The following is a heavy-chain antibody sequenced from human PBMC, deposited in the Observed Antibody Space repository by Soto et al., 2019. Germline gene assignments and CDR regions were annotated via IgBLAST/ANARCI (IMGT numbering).Heavy chain of an antibody. V-gene: IGHV3-7*03. D-gene: IGHD6-13*01. CDR1: GFTFSSYW. J-gene: IGHJ6*02. CDR3: AREARIAAAGPGYYYYGMDV. CDR2: IKQDGSEK. Sequence: LRLSCAASGFTFSSYWMSWVRQAPGNVLEWVANIKQDGSEKYYVDSVKGRFTISRDNAKNSLYLQMNSLRAEDTAVYYCAREARIAAAGPGYYYYGMDVWGQGTTVTVSS.